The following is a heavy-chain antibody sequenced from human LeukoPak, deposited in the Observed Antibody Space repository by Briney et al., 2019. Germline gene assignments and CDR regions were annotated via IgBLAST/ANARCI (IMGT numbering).Heavy chain of an antibody. V-gene: IGHV4-59*12. CDR1: GGSISNFY. CDR2: IYYSGST. J-gene: IGHJ3*02. CDR3: AREGEHYDFLTGYRTGPNAFDI. D-gene: IGHD3-9*01. Sequence: SETLSLTCTVSGGSISNFYWSWIRQPPGKGLEWIGYIYYSGSTNYNPSLKSRVTTSVDTSKNQFSLKLTSVTAADTAVYYCAREGEHYDFLTGYRTGPNAFDIWGQGTMVTVSS.